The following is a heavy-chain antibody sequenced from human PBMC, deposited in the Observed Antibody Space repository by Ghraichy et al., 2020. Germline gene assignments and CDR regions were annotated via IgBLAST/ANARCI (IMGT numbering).Heavy chain of an antibody. Sequence: GGSLRLSCAASGFTFSSYAMSWVRQAPAKGLERVSTISGNAGSTYYADSVKGRFTISRDNSKNTLYPQMNSLRAEDTTVYYCAKAGSSWYHPDYWGQGTLVTVST. V-gene: IGHV3-23*01. D-gene: IGHD6-13*01. CDR1: GFTFSSYA. CDR2: ISGNAGST. J-gene: IGHJ4*02. CDR3: AKAGSSWYHPDY.